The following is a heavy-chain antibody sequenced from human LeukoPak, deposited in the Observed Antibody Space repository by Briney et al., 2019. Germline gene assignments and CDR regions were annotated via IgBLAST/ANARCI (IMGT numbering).Heavy chain of an antibody. V-gene: IGHV3-21*06. Sequence: NPGGSLRLSCAASGFTFSSYAMHWVRQAPGKGLEWVSSISSSSNYIYYADSVKGRFTISRDNAKNSLYLQMNSLRAEDTAVYYCARDDPYHYGSGSYNVPWGQGTQVTVSS. CDR3: ARDDPYHYGSGSYNVP. CDR2: ISSSSNYI. J-gene: IGHJ5*02. CDR1: GFTFSSYA. D-gene: IGHD3-10*01.